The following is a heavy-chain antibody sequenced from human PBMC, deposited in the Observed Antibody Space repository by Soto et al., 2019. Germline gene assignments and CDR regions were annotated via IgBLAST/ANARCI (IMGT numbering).Heavy chain of an antibody. J-gene: IGHJ4*02. Sequence: GSLRLSCAASGFTFSSYSMNWVRQAPGKGLEWIGYIYYSGSTYYNPSLKSRVTISVDTPKNQFSLNLSSVTAADTAVYYCARHLPYCGGDCYSLDYWGQGTLVTVSS. CDR2: IYYSGST. V-gene: IGHV4-59*08. D-gene: IGHD2-21*02. CDR1: GFTFSSYS. CDR3: ARHLPYCGGDCYSLDY.